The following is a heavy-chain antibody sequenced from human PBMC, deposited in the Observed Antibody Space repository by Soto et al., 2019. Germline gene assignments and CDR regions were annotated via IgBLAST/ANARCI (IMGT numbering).Heavy chain of an antibody. CDR1: GDSISSTFW. V-gene: IGHV4-4*02. CDR2: VYHSGST. CDR3: ARVSVAGTRFDY. Sequence: SETLSLTCRVSGDSISSTFWWTWVRQPPGKGLEWIGEVYHSGSTRYNPSLKGRVTISVDKPNNQFSLKLTSMTGADTAVYYCARVSVAGTRFDYWGQGTLVTVSS. D-gene: IGHD6-19*01. J-gene: IGHJ4*02.